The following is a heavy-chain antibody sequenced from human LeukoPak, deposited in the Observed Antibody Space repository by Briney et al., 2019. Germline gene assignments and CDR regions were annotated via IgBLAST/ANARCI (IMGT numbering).Heavy chain of an antibody. J-gene: IGHJ3*02. CDR2: IYTSGTT. D-gene: IGHD5-12*01. CDR1: GGSISSYY. CDR3: ARVYGSGYDFRGAFDI. Sequence: SETLSLTCTVSGGSISSYYWSWIRQPAGKGLEWIGRIYTSGTTHYNPSLKSRVTISVDTSKNQFFLKLNSVTAADTAVYYCARVYGSGYDFRGAFDIWGQGTMVTVSS. V-gene: IGHV4-4*07.